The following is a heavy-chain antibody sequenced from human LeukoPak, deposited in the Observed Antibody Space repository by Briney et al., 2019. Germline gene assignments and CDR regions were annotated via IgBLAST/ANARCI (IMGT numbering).Heavy chain of an antibody. Sequence: PGGSLKLSCAASGFTVSSNYMSWVRQAPGKGLEWVSVIYSGGSTYYADSVKGRFTISRDNSKNTLYLQMNSLRAEDTAVYYCARDWNVLGHSSEGDAFYIWGQVTMVTVSS. J-gene: IGHJ3*02. V-gene: IGHV3-66*01. D-gene: IGHD1-1*01. CDR1: GFTVSSNY. CDR2: IYSGGST. CDR3: ARDWNVLGHSSEGDAFYI.